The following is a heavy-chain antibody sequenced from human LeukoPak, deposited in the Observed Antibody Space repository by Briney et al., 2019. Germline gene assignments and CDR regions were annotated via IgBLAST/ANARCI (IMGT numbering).Heavy chain of an antibody. Sequence: SSVKVSCKASGGTFSSHAISWVRQAPGQGLEWMGGIIPIFGTANYAQKFQGRVTITTDESTSTAYMELSSLRSEDTAVYYCARGITIFNWFDPWGQGTLVTVSS. V-gene: IGHV1-69*05. J-gene: IGHJ5*02. CDR1: GGTFSSHA. D-gene: IGHD3-9*01. CDR3: ARGITIFNWFDP. CDR2: IIPIFGTA.